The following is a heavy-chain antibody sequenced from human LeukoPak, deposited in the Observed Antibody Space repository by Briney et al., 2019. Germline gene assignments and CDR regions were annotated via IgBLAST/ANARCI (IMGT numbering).Heavy chain of an antibody. CDR3: AKDRGQHVPFDY. CDR2: VRYDGSNK. CDR1: GFTFSSYG. J-gene: IGHJ4*02. D-gene: IGHD6-6*01. Sequence: GGSLRLSCAASGFTFSSYGMHWVRQAPGKGLEWVAFVRYDGSNKYYADSVKGRFTISRDNSKNTLYLQMNSLRAEDTAVYYCAKDRGQHVPFDYWGQGTLVTVSS. V-gene: IGHV3-30*02.